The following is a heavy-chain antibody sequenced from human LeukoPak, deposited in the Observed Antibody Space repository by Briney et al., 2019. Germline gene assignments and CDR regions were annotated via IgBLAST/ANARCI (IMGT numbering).Heavy chain of an antibody. CDR3: ARDSGRLWFGELTPFDY. CDR1: GYTFITYA. CDR2: INTNTGNP. D-gene: IGHD3-10*01. V-gene: IGHV7-4-1*02. J-gene: IGHJ4*02. Sequence: ASVKVSCKASGYTFITYAMNWVRQAPGQGLEWMGWINTNTGNPMYAQGFTGRFVFSLDTSVSTAYLQISSLKAEDTAVYYCARDSGRLWFGELTPFDYWGQGTLVTVSS.